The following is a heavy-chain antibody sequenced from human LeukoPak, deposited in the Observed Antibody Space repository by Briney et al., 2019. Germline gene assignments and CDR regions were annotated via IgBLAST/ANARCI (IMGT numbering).Heavy chain of an antibody. D-gene: IGHD1-1*01. Sequence: SETLSLTCTVSGGSISSGVYYWSWIRQHPGKGLEWIGYIHYSGSTYYNPSLKSRVTISVDTSKNQFSLKLSSVTAADTAVYYCARGPSTTGTTCFDPWGQGTLVTVSS. J-gene: IGHJ5*02. CDR3: ARGPSTTGTTCFDP. V-gene: IGHV4-31*03. CDR1: GGSISSGVYY. CDR2: IHYSGST.